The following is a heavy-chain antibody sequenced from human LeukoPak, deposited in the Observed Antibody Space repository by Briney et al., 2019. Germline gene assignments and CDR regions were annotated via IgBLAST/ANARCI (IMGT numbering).Heavy chain of an antibody. J-gene: IGHJ4*02. CDR1: GGSISSGSYY. V-gene: IGHV4-61*02. D-gene: IGHD1-26*01. CDR2: IYTSGST. Sequence: PSETLSLTCTVSGGSISSGSYYWSWIRQPAGKGLEWIGRIYTSGSTNYNPSLKSRVTTSVDTSKNQFSLKLSSVTAADTAVYYCASGLRRSIVGGAPFDYWGQGTLVTVSS. CDR3: ASGLRRSIVGGAPFDY.